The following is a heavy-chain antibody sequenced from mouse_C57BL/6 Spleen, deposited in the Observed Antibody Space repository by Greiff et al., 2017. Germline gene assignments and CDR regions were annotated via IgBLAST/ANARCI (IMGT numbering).Heavy chain of an antibody. CDR1: GYTFTSYW. CDR2: IYPGNSDT. V-gene: IGHV1-5*01. Sequence: EVQLQQSGTVLARPGASVKMSCKTSGYTFTSYWMHWVKQRPGQGLEWIGAIYPGNSDTSYNQKFKGKATLTVDKSSSTAYMELRSLTSEDSAVYYCARSNIEDWFAYWGQGTLVTVSA. CDR3: ARSNIEDWFAY. J-gene: IGHJ3*01.